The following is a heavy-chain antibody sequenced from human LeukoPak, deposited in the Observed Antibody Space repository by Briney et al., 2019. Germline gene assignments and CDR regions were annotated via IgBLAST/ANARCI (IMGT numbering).Heavy chain of an antibody. Sequence: ASVKVSCKASGYTFTSYGISWVRQAPGQGLEWMGWISAYNGNTNYAQKLQGRVTMTTDTSTSTAYMELRSLRSDDTAVYYCARAGYDFWSGYYSRNYYFDYWGQGTLVTVSS. CDR1: GYTFTSYG. J-gene: IGHJ4*02. V-gene: IGHV1-18*01. CDR3: ARAGYDFWSGYYSRNYYFDY. D-gene: IGHD3-3*01. CDR2: ISAYNGNT.